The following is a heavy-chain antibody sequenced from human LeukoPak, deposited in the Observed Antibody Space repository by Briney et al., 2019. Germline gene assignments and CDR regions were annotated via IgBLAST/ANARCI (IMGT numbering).Heavy chain of an antibody. J-gene: IGHJ4*02. CDR1: GGSVTSTNC. V-gene: IGHV4-4*02. CDR3: AREGGPYRPLDY. CDR2: ANLQGFT. Sequence: NASGHLSLTCGVSGGSVTSTNCWTWVRQPPGKGLEWIGEANLQGFTNYNPSLMGRVAISVDTYENHISLQLTSVTAADTAVYYCAREGGPYRPLDYSGQGTLVTVSS.